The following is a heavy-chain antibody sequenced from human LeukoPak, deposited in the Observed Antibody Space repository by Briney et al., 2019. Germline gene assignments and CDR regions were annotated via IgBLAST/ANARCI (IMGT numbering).Heavy chain of an antibody. CDR2: ISWDGGST. CDR3: AKDHDFGDYLMDS. CDR1: GFTFDDYT. V-gene: IGHV3-43*01. D-gene: IGHD4-17*01. J-gene: IGHJ4*02. Sequence: GGSLRLSCAASGFTFDDYTMHWVRQAPGKGLEWVSLISWDGGSTFYADSVKGRFTISRDNSKSSLYLQMNSLRIEDTALYYCAKDHDFGDYLMDSWGQGTLVTVSS.